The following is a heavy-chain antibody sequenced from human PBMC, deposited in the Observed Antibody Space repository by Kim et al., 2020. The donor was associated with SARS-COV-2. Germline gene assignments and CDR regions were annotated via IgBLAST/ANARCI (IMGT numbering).Heavy chain of an antibody. D-gene: IGHD3-3*01. CDR1: GFTFSSYG. CDR2: IWYDGSNK. J-gene: IGHJ6*02. CDR3: ARDNHDFWSGHHYYYGMDV. Sequence: GGSLRLSCAASGFTFSSYGMHWVRQAPGKGLEWVAVIWYDGSNKYYADSVKGRFTISRDNSKNTLYLQMNSLRAEDTAVYYCARDNHDFWSGHHYYYGMDVWGQGTTVTVSS. V-gene: IGHV3-33*01.